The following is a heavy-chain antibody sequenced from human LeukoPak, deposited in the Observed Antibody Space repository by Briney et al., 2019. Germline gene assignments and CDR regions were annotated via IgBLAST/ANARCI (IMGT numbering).Heavy chain of an antibody. D-gene: IGHD3-16*02. CDR1: AASISNYY. Sequence: SETLSRTCAVSAASISNYYWSWIREAPGKGLEWIGYISTSGSTNYNPSLKSRVSISLDTSKNRFSLNLNFVTAADTAVYYCASPRSGYRYTFDYWGQGALVTVSS. CDR2: ISTSGST. J-gene: IGHJ4*02. CDR3: ASPRSGYRYTFDY. V-gene: IGHV4-4*09.